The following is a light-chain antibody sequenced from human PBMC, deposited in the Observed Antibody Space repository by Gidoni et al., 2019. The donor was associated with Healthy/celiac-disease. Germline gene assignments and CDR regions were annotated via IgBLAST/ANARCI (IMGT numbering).Light chain of an antibody. CDR3: QQYDNLPIT. CDR2: DAC. Sequence: DIQMTQSPSYMSASVGDRVTITCQARQDISNYLNWYQQKPGKAPKLLIYDACNLETGVPSRFSGSGSGTDFTFTISSLQPEDIATYYCQQYDNLPITFGQGARLEIK. J-gene: IGKJ5*01. V-gene: IGKV1-33*01. CDR1: QDISNY.